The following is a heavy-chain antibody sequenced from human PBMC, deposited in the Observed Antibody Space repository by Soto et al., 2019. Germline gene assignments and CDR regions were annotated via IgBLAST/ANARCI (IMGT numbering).Heavy chain of an antibody. CDR3: ARARGWFGELNWFYP. D-gene: IGHD3-10*01. J-gene: IGHJ5*02. V-gene: IGHV4-30-2*01. CDR1: GGSISSGGYS. CDR2: IYHSGST. Sequence: QLQLQESGSGLVKPSQTLSLTCAVSGGSISSGGYSWSWIRQPPGKGLEWIGYIYHSGSTYYNPSLKSRVTISGDRSKNQFSLKLSSVTAADTAVYYCARARGWFGELNWFYPWGKGTLVTVSS.